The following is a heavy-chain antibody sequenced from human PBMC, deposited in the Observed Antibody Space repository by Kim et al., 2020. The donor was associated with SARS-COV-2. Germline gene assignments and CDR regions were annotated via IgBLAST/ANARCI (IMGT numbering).Heavy chain of an antibody. CDR1: GFTVSSNY. CDR3: ARGDCSSISCYTFDQ. Sequence: GGSLRLSCAASGFTVSSNYMTWVRQAPGKGLEWVSVINNGATTYYSDSVKGRFTISRDTSKNTLYLQMNSLRAEDTAVYHCARGDCSSISCYTFDQWGQGTLVTVSS. J-gene: IGHJ4*02. D-gene: IGHD2-2*02. CDR2: INNGATT. V-gene: IGHV3-53*01.